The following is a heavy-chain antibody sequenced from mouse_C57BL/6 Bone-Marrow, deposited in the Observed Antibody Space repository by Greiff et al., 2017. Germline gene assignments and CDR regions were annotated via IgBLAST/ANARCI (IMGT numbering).Heavy chain of an antibody. Sequence: QVQLQQSGPELVKPGASVKISCKASGYAFSSSWMNWVKQRPGKGLEWIGRIYPGDGATNYNGKFKGKATLTADKSSSTAYMQLSSLTSEDSAVYFCARSGRAYWGQGTLVTVSA. D-gene: IGHD3-2*02. CDR3: ARSGRAY. J-gene: IGHJ3*01. CDR2: IYPGDGAT. CDR1: GYAFSSSW. V-gene: IGHV1-82*01.